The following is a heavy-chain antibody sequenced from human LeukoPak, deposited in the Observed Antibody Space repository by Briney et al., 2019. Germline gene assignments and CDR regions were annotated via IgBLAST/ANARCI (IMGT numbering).Heavy chain of an antibody. V-gene: IGHV3-9*01. CDR2: ITWNSGSI. Sequence: ITWNSGSIGYADSVKGRFTICRDNAQNSLYLQMNSLRPEDTAFYYCAKGSDSGYNFFDYWGQGTLVTVSS. J-gene: IGHJ4*02. D-gene: IGHD3-22*01. CDR3: AKGSDSGYNFFDY.